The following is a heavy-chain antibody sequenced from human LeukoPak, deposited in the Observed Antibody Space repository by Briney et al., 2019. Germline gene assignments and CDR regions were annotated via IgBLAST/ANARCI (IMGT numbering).Heavy chain of an antibody. Sequence: PSETLSLTCTVSGGSITSYYWSWIRQPPGKGLEWIGSIYYSGSTNYSPSLKSRVTISVDTSKDQFSLKLSSVTAADTAVYYCARAHVDTAMGPLGYWGQGTLVTVSS. CDR1: GGSITSYY. J-gene: IGHJ4*02. D-gene: IGHD5-18*01. V-gene: IGHV4-59*12. CDR3: ARAHVDTAMGPLGY. CDR2: IYYSGST.